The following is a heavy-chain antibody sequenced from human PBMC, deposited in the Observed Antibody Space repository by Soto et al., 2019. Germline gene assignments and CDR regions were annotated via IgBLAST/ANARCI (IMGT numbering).Heavy chain of an antibody. CDR1: GFTFSSYS. Sequence: GGSLRLSCAASGFTFSSYSMNWVRQAPGKGLEWVGRIRVRANNYATAYAASVKGRFIVSRDDSKSMAYLQMSSLQTEDTAVYYCSRHTDYYDSSGYWGWGLGTLVTVSS. V-gene: IGHV3-73*01. CDR2: IRVRANNYAT. D-gene: IGHD3-22*01. CDR3: SRHTDYYDSSGYWG. J-gene: IGHJ4*02.